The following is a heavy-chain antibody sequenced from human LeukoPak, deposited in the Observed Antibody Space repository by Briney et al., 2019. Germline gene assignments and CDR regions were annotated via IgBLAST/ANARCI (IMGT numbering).Heavy chain of an antibody. Sequence: SETLSLTCTVSGGSISSSSYYWGWIRQPPGKGLEWIGSIYYSGSTYYNPSLKCRVTISVDTSKNQFSLTLSSVTAADTAVYYCARDGGMAGQLDYCGQGNPCTVSS. J-gene: IGHJ4*02. CDR1: GGSISSSSYY. V-gene: IGHV4-39*07. CDR2: IYYSGST. D-gene: IGHD6-19*01. CDR3: ARDGGMAGQLDY.